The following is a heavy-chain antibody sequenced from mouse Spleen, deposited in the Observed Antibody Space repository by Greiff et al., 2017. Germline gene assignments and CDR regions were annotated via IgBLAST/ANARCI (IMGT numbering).Heavy chain of an antibody. V-gene: IGHV1-64*01. D-gene: IGHD1-1*01. CDR3: ANYDGSYGFDY. CDR1: GYTFTSYW. Sequence: VKLQQPGAELVKPGASVKLSCKASGYTFTSYWMHWVKQRPGQGLEWIGMIHPNSGSTNYNEKFKSKATLTVDKSSSTAYMQLSSLTSEDSAVYYCANYDGSYGFDYWGQGTTLTVSS. CDR2: IHPNSGST. J-gene: IGHJ2*01.